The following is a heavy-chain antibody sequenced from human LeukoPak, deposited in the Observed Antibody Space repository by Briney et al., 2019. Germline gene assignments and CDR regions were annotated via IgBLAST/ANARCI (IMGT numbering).Heavy chain of an antibody. D-gene: IGHD1-26*01. Sequence: GGSLILSCAASGFTFSSYAMSWVRQPPGKGLEWVSGISGSGGSTYYADSVKGRFTISRDNSKNTLYLHVNSLRAGDTAIYDCAKDDSGTYLQYFQHWGQGTVDSVSS. CDR2: ISGSGGST. CDR3: AKDDSGTYLQYFQH. CDR1: GFTFSSYA. V-gene: IGHV3-23*01. J-gene: IGHJ1*01.